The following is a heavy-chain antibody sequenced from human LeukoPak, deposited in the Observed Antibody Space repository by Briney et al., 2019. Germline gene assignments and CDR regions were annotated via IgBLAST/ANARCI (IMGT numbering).Heavy chain of an antibody. CDR2: MYHSGST. V-gene: IGHV4-38-2*02. CDR3: ARENRVGYCTGVRCYSSYFFDS. Sequence: PSETLSLTCTVSGYSISSGYYWGWIRQPPGKGLEWIGNMYHSGSTYYNPSLKSRVTISVDTSKNQFSLKLSSMTAADTAVYYCARENRVGYCTGVRCYSSYFFDSWGQGTLVTVSS. J-gene: IGHJ4*02. CDR1: GYSISSGYY. D-gene: IGHD2-15*01.